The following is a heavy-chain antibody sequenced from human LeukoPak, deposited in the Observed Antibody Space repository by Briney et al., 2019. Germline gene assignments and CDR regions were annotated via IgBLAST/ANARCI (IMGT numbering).Heavy chain of an antibody. CDR2: INPNNGGT. D-gene: IGHD3-22*01. V-gene: IGHV1-2*02. CDR1: GYTFTGYY. CDR3: ARDRGPPSSGYAYYFDY. J-gene: IGHJ4*02. Sequence: GASVKVSFKASGYTFTGYYIHWVRQAPGQGLEWVGWINPNNGGTNNAQQSQDRRTMTRETSINTAYMELSRLRSDDDAVVYCARDRGPPSSGYAYYFDYWGQGTLVTVSS.